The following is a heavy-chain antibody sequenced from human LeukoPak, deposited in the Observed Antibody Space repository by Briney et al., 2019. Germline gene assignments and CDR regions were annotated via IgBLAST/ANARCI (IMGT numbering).Heavy chain of an antibody. CDR2: ISYDGSNK. CDR1: GFTFSSYA. Sequence: GRSLRLSCAASGFTFSSYAMHWVRQAPGKGLEWVAVISYDGSNKYYADSVKGRFTISRDNSKNTLSLQMNRLRAEDTAVYYCARDPITMVRGVINYGMDVWGKGTTVTVSS. J-gene: IGHJ6*04. V-gene: IGHV3-30*04. D-gene: IGHD3-10*01. CDR3: ARDPITMVRGVINYGMDV.